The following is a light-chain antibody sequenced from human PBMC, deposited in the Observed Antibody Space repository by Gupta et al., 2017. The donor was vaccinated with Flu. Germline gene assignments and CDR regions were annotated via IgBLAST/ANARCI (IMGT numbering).Light chain of an antibody. V-gene: IGKV2-28*01. CDR3: IQYRQYPRT. CDR2: LAS. Sequence: ISCIPSPSLLSRNSYNYLDWYLQKPGQAPQLLIYLASNRENVVPARFSGSGSGTDFTLKISRVQAEDFAVYYCIQYRQYPRTFGQGTKVEIK. J-gene: IGKJ1*01. CDR1: PSLLSRNSYNY.